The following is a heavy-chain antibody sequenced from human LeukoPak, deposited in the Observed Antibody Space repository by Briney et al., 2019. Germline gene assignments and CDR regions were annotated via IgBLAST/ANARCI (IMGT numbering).Heavy chain of an antibody. CDR3: ARKKDYYGSGSYSTDFDY. D-gene: IGHD3-10*01. CDR2: ISAYNGNT. Sequence: ASVKVSCKASGYTFTSYGISWVRQAPGQGREWMGWISAYNGNTNYAQKLQGRVTMTTDTSTSTAYMELRSLRSDETAVYYCARKKDYYGSGSYSTDFDYWGQGTLVTVSS. CDR1: GYTFTSYG. J-gene: IGHJ4*02. V-gene: IGHV1-18*01.